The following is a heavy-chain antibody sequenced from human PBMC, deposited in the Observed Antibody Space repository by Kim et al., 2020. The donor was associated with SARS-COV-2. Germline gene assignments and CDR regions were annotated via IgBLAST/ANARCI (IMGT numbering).Heavy chain of an antibody. CDR2: ISGSGGST. CDR3: ASAGLLWFGELLFDY. V-gene: IGHV3-23*01. J-gene: IGHJ4*02. Sequence: GGSLRLSCAASGFTFSSYAMSWVRQAPGKGLEWVSAISGSGGSTYYADSVKGRFTISRDNSKNTLYLQMNSLRAEDTAVYYCASAGLLWFGELLFDYWGQGTLVTISS. CDR1: GFTFSSYA. D-gene: IGHD3-10*01.